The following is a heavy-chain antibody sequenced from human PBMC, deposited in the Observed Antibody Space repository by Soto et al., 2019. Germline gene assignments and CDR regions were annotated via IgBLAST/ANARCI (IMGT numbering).Heavy chain of an antibody. D-gene: IGHD6-19*01. CDR2: VTHSGTA. CDR1: GGSIDSGAFT. CDR3: ARIHWAQSSLDY. J-gene: IGHJ4*02. Sequence: SETLSLTCAVSGGSIDSGAFTLSWIRQPPGKGLEWIGYVTHSGTAYSIPSLNGRLTLSVDSSQTQFSLKLTSVTAADSAFYYCARIHWAQSSLDYWGRGILVTVSS. V-gene: IGHV4-30-2*01.